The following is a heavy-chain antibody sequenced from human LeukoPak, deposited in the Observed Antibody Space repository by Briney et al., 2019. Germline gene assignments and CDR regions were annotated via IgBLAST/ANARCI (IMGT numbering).Heavy chain of an antibody. CDR2: INAGNGNT. CDR3: ARGKDGYNPLFDY. D-gene: IGHD5-24*01. Sequence: GASVKVSCKASGYTFTSYAMHWLRQAPGQRLEWMGWINAGNGNTKYSQKFQGRVTITRDTSASTAYMELSSLRSEDTAVYYCARGKDGYNPLFDYWGQGTLVTVSS. J-gene: IGHJ4*02. CDR1: GYTFTSYA. V-gene: IGHV1-3*01.